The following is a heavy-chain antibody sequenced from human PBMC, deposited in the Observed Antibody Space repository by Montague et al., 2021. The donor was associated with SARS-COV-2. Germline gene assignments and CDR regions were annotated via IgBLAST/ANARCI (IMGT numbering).Heavy chain of an antibody. Sequence: SETLSLTCTVSGGSINYYYWHWLRQSAAKGLEWIGRIYSSGNANYSPSLKSRVTMSVDTSQNQFSLKLNSLTAADTAVYYWARGGHPQSASWYFFDTWGQGALVTVSS. CDR3: ARGGHPQSASWYFFDT. V-gene: IGHV4-4*07. CDR2: IYSSGNA. J-gene: IGHJ4*02. D-gene: IGHD6-13*01. CDR1: GGSINYYY.